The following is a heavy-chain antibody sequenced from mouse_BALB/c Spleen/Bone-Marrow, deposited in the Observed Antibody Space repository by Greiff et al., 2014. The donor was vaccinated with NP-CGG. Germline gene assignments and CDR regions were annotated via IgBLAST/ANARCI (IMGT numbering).Heavy chain of an antibody. D-gene: IGHD2-1*01. J-gene: IGHJ2*01. CDR2: IYPGDGDT. CDR3: ARGGNYRFDY. Sequence: QVQLQQSGPELVKPGASVKVSCKASGYAFSSSWMNWVKQGPGQGLEWIGRIYPGDGDTNYNGKFKGKATLTADKSSSTAYMQLSSLTSVDSAVYFCARGGNYRFDYWGQGTTLTVSS. V-gene: IGHV1-82*01. CDR1: GYAFSSSW.